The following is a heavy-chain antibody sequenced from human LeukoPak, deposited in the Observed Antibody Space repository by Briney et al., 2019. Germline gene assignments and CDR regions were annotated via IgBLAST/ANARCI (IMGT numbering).Heavy chain of an antibody. Sequence: SETLSLTCTVSGGYISTYYWSWIRQPPGKGLEWIGYSYNSGSTYCNPSLKTRVTISADTSKNQFSLKLTSVTAADTAVYYCASVGSGSFDSWGQGTLVTVSS. J-gene: IGHJ4*02. CDR2: SYNSGST. CDR1: GGYISTYY. V-gene: IGHV4-59*01. D-gene: IGHD6-19*01. CDR3: ASVGSGSFDS.